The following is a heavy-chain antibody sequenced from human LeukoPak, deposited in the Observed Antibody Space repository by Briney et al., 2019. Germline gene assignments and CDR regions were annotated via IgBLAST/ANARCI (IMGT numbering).Heavy chain of an antibody. V-gene: IGHV4-30-4*01. D-gene: IGHD3-22*01. CDR1: GGSITSGDCY. CDR3: ARPYYYDSRIDP. J-gene: IGHJ5*02. Sequence: TSSETLSLTCTVSGGSITSGDCYWSWIRQPPGKGLEWIAYMYYSGSTYYNPSLKSRVTMSADTSKNQFSLKLSSVTAADTAVYYCARPYYYDSRIDPWGQGTLVTVSS. CDR2: MYYSGST.